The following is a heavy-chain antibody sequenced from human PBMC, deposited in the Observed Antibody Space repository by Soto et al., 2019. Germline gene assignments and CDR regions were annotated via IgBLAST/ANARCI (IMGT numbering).Heavy chain of an antibody. D-gene: IGHD6-19*01. CDR3: ARERSSGWYVDY. J-gene: IGHJ4*02. Sequence: QVQLVQSGAEVTKPGASVKVSCKASGYTFTSYDINWVRQATGQGLEWMGWMNPNSGNTGYAQKFQGRVTRTRNTSRSTAYMELSSLRAEDTAVYYCARERSSGWYVDYWGQGTRVTVSS. CDR2: MNPNSGNT. V-gene: IGHV1-8*01. CDR1: GYTFTSYD.